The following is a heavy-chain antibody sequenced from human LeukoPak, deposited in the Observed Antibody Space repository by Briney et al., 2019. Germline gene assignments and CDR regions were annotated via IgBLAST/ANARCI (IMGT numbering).Heavy chain of an antibody. J-gene: IGHJ6*03. CDR3: ARAYCSSTSCYYYYYYYMDV. D-gene: IGHD2-2*01. CDR1: GYTFTSYG. Sequence: GASVKVSCKASGYTFTSYGISWVRQAPGQGLEWMGWISAYNGNTNYAQKLQGRVTMTTDTSTSTAYMELRSLRSDDTAVYYCARAYCSSTSCYYYYYYYMDVWGKGTTVTVSS. V-gene: IGHV1-18*01. CDR2: ISAYNGNT.